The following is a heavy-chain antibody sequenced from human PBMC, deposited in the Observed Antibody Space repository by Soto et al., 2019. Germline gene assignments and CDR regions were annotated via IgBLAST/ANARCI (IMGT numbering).Heavy chain of an antibody. CDR1: GGSISSYY. Sequence: SETLSLTCTVSGGSISSYYWSWIRQPPGKGLEWIGYIYYSGSTNYNPSLKSRVTISVDTSKNQFSLKLNAVTAADTAVYYCARDLWGYCGTDCYPLDVWGQGTTVNVSS. CDR2: IYYSGST. J-gene: IGHJ6*02. CDR3: ARDLWGYCGTDCYPLDV. D-gene: IGHD2-21*02. V-gene: IGHV4-59*01.